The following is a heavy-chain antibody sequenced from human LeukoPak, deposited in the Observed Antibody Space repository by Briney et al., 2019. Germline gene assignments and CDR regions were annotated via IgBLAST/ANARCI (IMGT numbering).Heavy chain of an antibody. V-gene: IGHV3-21*01. CDR2: ISSSSSYI. D-gene: IGHD4-11*01. J-gene: IGHJ4*02. Sequence: GGSLRLSCGVSGFTLSRYSMNWVRQAPGKGLEWVSSISSSSSYIYYAASVKGRFTISRDNAKSSLSLQMNSLRAEDTAVYYCARGHSNYGDYFDYWGQGTLVTVSS. CDR3: ARGHSNYGDYFDY. CDR1: GFTLSRYS.